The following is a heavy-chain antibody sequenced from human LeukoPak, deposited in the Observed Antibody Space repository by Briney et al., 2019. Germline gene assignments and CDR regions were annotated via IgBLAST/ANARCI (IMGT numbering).Heavy chain of an antibody. J-gene: IGHJ4*02. Sequence: GGSLRLSCAASGFTFSTFAMTWVRQAPGMGLEWVSYVSDTGADTYYADSVRGRFTISRDNSNDALYLQMNGLRAEDTAIYYCAKDLMPHSSGSLFDYWGPRTLVTVSS. CDR2: VSDTGADT. CDR3: AKDLMPHSSGSLFDY. CDR1: GFTFSTFA. V-gene: IGHV3-23*01. D-gene: IGHD3-22*01.